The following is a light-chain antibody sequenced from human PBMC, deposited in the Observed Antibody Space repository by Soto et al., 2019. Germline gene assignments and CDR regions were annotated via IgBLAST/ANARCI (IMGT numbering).Light chain of an antibody. CDR2: GAS. V-gene: IGKV1-5*01. CDR1: QTISSW. CDR3: LQDINYPWT. Sequence: DIQMTQAASTLSGSVGDRFTITCLASQTISSWLAWYQQKPGKPPKVLIYGASNLQSGVPPRFSGSGSGTDFTLAISSLQPEDSATYYCLQDINYPWTFGQGINVDIK. J-gene: IGKJ1*01.